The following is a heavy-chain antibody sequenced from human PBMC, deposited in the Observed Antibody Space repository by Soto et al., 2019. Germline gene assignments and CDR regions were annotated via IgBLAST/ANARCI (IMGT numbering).Heavy chain of an antibody. D-gene: IGHD4-17*01. Sequence: GASVKVSCKVSGYTLTELSMHWVRQAPGKGLEWMGGFDPEDGETIYARKFQGRVTMTEDTSTDTAYMELSSLRSEDTAVYYCAISQSDYGDYVDYWGQGTLVTVSS. J-gene: IGHJ4*02. CDR3: AISQSDYGDYVDY. CDR2: FDPEDGET. CDR1: GYTLTELS. V-gene: IGHV1-24*01.